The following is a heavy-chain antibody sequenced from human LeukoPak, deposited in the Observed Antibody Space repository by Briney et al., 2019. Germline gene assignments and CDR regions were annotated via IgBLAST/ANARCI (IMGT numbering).Heavy chain of an antibody. CDR1: GGSISSYY. D-gene: IGHD2-15*01. J-gene: IGHJ4*02. CDR2: IYYSGST. Sequence: PPETLSLTCTVSGGSISSYYWSWIRQPPGKVLEWIGYIYYSGSTNYNPSLKSRVTISVDTSKNQFSLKLSSVTAADTAVYYCARDCSGGSCYSVWGQGTLVTVSS. CDR3: ARDCSGGSCYSV. V-gene: IGHV4-59*01.